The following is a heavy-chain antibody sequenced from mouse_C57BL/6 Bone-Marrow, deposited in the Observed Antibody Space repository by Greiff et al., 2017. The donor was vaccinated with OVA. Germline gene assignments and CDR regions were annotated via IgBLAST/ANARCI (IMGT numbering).Heavy chain of an antibody. Sequence: EVKLMESGGGLVQPGGSLSLSCAASGFTFTDYYMSWVRQPPGKALEWLGFIRNKANGYTTEYSASVKGRFTISRDNSQSILYPQMNALRAEDSATYYCARLRRGYYAMDYWGQGTSVTVSS. V-gene: IGHV7-3*01. CDR2: IRNKANGYTT. CDR3: ARLRRGYYAMDY. J-gene: IGHJ4*01. CDR1: GFTFTDYY. D-gene: IGHD2-12*01.